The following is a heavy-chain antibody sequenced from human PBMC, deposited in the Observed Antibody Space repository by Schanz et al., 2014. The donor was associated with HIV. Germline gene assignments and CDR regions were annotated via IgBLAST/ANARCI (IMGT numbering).Heavy chain of an antibody. Sequence: QVQLVQSGAEVKKPGASVKVSCKASGYTFTSNGISWVRQAPGQGLEWMGWISPYNGNTNYGQKFQGRVTMTTDTFTSTAYMELRSLRSDATAVYYCARDSTDYYDSSGYQYWGQGTLVTVSS. D-gene: IGHD3-22*01. V-gene: IGHV1-18*01. CDR3: ARDSTDYYDSSGYQY. CDR1: GYTFTSNG. J-gene: IGHJ4*02. CDR2: ISPYNGNT.